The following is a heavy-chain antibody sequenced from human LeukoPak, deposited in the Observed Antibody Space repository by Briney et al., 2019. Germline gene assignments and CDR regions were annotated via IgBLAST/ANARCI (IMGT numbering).Heavy chain of an antibody. CDR1: GGSISSYY. CDR2: IYTSGST. J-gene: IGHJ4*02. V-gene: IGHV4-4*09. Sequence: NTSETLSLTCTVSGGSISSYYWSWIRQPAEKGLEWIGYIYTSGSTNYNPSLKSRVTISVDTSKNQFSLKLSSVTAADTAVYYCARLYCSSTSCHLGVDYWGQGTLVTVSS. CDR3: ARLYCSSTSCHLGVDY. D-gene: IGHD2-2*01.